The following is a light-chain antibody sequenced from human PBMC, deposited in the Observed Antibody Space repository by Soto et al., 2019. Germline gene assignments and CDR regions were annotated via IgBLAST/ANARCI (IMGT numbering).Light chain of an antibody. CDR1: SSDIGGYNE. V-gene: IGLV2-8*01. CDR2: DVT. Sequence: QSVLAQPPSASGSPGQSVTISCTGTSSDIGGYNEVSWYQHHPGKAPKLMIYDVTKRPSGVPDRFSGSRSGNTASLTVSGLQAEDDADYYCSSYPGSNNYVLGSGTKFTVL. CDR3: SSYPGSNNYV. J-gene: IGLJ1*01.